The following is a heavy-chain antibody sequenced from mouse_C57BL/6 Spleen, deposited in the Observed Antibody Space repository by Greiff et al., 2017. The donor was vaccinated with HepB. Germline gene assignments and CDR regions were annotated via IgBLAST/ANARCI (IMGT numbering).Heavy chain of an antibody. CDR2: INPSSGYT. J-gene: IGHJ4*01. V-gene: IGHV1-4*01. CDR3: ARSGSSYYAMDY. D-gene: IGHD1-1*01. Sequence: VQLQQSGAELARPGASVKMSCKASGYTFTSYTMHWVKQRPGQGLEWIGYINPSSGYTKYNQKFKDKATLTADKSSSTAYKQLSSLTSEDSAVYYCARSGSSYYAMDYWGQGTSVTVSS. CDR1: GYTFTSYT.